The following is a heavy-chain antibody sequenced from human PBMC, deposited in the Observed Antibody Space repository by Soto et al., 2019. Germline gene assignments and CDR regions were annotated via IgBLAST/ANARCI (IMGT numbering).Heavy chain of an antibody. Sequence: PGGSLRLSCAASAFTFSSYSMNWVRQAPGKGLEWVSSISYDSVYIYYADSVKGRFTISRDNAKNSLYLQMNSLRAEDTAVYYCSRRSDYDGPDNWGQGTLVTVPS. V-gene: IGHV3-21*01. D-gene: IGHD5-12*01. J-gene: IGHJ4*02. CDR2: ISYDSVYI. CDR3: SRRSDYDGPDN. CDR1: AFTFSSYS.